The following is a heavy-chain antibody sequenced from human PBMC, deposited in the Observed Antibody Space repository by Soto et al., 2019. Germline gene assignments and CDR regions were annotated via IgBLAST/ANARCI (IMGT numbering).Heavy chain of an antibody. Sequence: LSLTCTVSRGSISSGGYYWSWIPQHPGKGQEWIGYIYYSGSTHYNPSLKSRVTISVDTPKNQFSLKLSSVTAADTAVNYCARARCSDFCGGPREYRFDIWCQGAMVTVSS. D-gene: IGHD2-21*01. CDR2: IYYSGST. V-gene: IGHV4-31*03. CDR3: ARARCSDFCGGPREYRFDI. CDR1: RGSISSGGYY. J-gene: IGHJ3*02.